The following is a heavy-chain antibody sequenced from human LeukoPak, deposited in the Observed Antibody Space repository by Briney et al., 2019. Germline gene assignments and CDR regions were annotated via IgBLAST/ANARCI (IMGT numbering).Heavy chain of an antibody. CDR3: AKAFSNYDFWSGYSASYYYYYMDV. Sequence: GGSLRLSCAASGFTFSSYAMSWVRQAPGKGLEWVSAISGSDGSTYYADSVKGRFTISRDNSKNTLYLQMNSLRAEDTAVYYCAKAFSNYDFWSGYSASYYYYYMDVWGKGTTVTVSS. D-gene: IGHD3-3*01. V-gene: IGHV3-23*01. CDR2: ISGSDGST. CDR1: GFTFSSYA. J-gene: IGHJ6*03.